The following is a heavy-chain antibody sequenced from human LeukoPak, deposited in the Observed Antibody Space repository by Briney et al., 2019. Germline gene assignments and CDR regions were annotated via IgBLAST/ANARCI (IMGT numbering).Heavy chain of an antibody. D-gene: IGHD6-19*01. CDR3: ARRAYSSGFDYIDY. V-gene: IGHV4-59*08. J-gene: IGHJ4*02. Sequence: SQTLSLTCTVSGGSISSYYWSWIRQPPGKGLELIGFIYYSGSTSYNPSLKSRVTISVDTSKSQFSLKLSSVIAADTAVYYCARRAYSSGFDYIDYWGQGTLVTVSS. CDR1: GGSISSYY. CDR2: IYYSGST.